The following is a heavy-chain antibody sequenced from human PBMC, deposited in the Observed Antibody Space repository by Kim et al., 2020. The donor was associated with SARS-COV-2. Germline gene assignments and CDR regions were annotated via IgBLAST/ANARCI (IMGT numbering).Heavy chain of an antibody. D-gene: IGHD3-9*01. V-gene: IGHV3-30*18. CDR2: ISYDGSNK. CDR1: GFTFSSYG. J-gene: IGHJ4*02. CDR3: AKVAVPFDWLLSGGDY. Sequence: GGSLRLSCAASGFTFSSYGMHWVRQAPGKGLEWVAVISYDGSNKYYADSVKGRFTISRDNSKNTLYLQMNSLRAEDTAVYYCAKVAVPFDWLLSGGDYWGQGTLVTVSS.